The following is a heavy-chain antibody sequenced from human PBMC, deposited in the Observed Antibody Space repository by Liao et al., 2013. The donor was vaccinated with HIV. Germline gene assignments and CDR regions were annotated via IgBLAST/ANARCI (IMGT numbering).Heavy chain of an antibody. V-gene: IGHV4-39*02. CDR1: GGSISSSSYY. D-gene: IGHD1-26*01. Sequence: QVQLQESGPGLVKPSETLSLTCTVSGGSISSSSYYWGWIRQPPGKGLEWIGSIYYSGSTYYNPSLKSRVSISADTSSNHVSLKLTSVTAADTAVYYCARVQWXPAPNWYSDLWAVAPWSLSPQ. CDR3: ARVQWXPAPNWYSDL. J-gene: IGHJ2*01. CDR2: IYYSGST.